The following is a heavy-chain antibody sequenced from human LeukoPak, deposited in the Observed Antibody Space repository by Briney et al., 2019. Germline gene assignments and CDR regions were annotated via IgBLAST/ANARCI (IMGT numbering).Heavy chain of an antibody. D-gene: IGHD4-23*01. CDR2: INPNSGGT. V-gene: IGHV1-2*02. CDR1: GYTFTGYY. J-gene: IGHJ4*02. Sequence: ASVKVSCKASGYTFTGYYMHWVRQAPGQGLEWMGWINPNSGGTNYAQKFQGRVTMTRDTSISTAYMELSRLRSDDTAVYYCARQAGGTSGPFDYWGQGTLVTVSS. CDR3: ARQAGGTSGPFDY.